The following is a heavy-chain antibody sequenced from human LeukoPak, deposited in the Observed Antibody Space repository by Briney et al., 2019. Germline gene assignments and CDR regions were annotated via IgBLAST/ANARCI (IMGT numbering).Heavy chain of an antibody. Sequence: ASVKVSCKASGYTFTGYYMHWVRQAPAQGLEWMGWINPNSGGTNYAQKFQGRVTMTRGTSISTAYMELSRLRSDDTAVYYCARLSIAVAGPGPPWGQGTLVTVSS. D-gene: IGHD6-19*01. V-gene: IGHV1-2*02. CDR1: GYTFTGYY. CDR3: ARLSIAVAGPGPP. J-gene: IGHJ5*02. CDR2: INPNSGGT.